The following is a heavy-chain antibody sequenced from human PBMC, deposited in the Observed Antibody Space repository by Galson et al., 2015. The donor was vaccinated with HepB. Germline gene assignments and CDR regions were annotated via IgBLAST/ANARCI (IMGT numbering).Heavy chain of an antibody. CDR3: ARLDIVVVPAANTRYYYGMDV. CDR1: GGSISSYY. J-gene: IGHJ6*02. Sequence: LSLTCTVSGGSISSYYWSWIRQPPGKGLEWIGYIYYSGSTNYNPSLKSRVTISVDTSKNQFSLKLSSVTAADTAVYYCARLDIVVVPAANTRYYYGMDVWGQGTTVTVSS. CDR2: IYYSGST. V-gene: IGHV4-59*01. D-gene: IGHD2-2*01.